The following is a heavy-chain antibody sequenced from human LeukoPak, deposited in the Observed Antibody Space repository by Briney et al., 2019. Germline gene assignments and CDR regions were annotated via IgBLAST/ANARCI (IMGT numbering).Heavy chain of an antibody. V-gene: IGHV3-30*02. CDR1: GFTVSSYG. D-gene: IGHD6-19*01. J-gene: IGHJ4*02. CDR2: IRYDGSNK. CDR3: AKDPSGQWLVGFDY. Sequence: GGSLRLSCAASGFTVSSYGMHWVRQAPGKGLEWVAFIRYDGSNKYYADSVKGRFTISRDNSKNTLYLQMNSLRAEDTAVYYCAKDPSGQWLVGFDYWGQGTLVTVSS.